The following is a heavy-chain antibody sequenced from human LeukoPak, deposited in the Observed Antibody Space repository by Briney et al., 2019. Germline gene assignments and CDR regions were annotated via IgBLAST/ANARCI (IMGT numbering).Heavy chain of an antibody. V-gene: IGHV4-59*01. Sequence: SETLSLTCTVYGGSISSYYWSWIRQPPGKGLEWIGYIYYSGSTNYNPSLESRVTISVDTSKNLFSLRLSSVTAADTAVYYCATSRYCSSTSCYANFDYWGQGTLVTVSS. J-gene: IGHJ4*02. CDR1: GGSISSYY. CDR3: ATSRYCSSTSCYANFDY. D-gene: IGHD2-2*01. CDR2: IYYSGST.